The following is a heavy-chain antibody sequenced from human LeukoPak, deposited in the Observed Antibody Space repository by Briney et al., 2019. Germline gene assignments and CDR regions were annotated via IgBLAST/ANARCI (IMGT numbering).Heavy chain of an antibody. Sequence: PSETLSLTCAVSGGSISSGGYSWSWIRQPPGKGLEWIGYTYHSGSTYYNPSLKSRVTISVDTSKNQFSLKLSSVTAADTAVYYCATYCSGGSCYYGMDVWGQGTTVTVSS. CDR1: GGSISSGGYS. V-gene: IGHV4-30-2*01. J-gene: IGHJ6*02. CDR3: ATYCSGGSCYYGMDV. D-gene: IGHD2-15*01. CDR2: TYHSGST.